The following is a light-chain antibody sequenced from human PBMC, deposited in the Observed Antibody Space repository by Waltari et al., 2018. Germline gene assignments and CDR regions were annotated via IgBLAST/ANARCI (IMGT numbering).Light chain of an antibody. J-gene: IGKJ1*01. CDR1: QSVTSK. CDR2: DAS. Sequence: EIVMTQSPATLSVSPGEGATLSCRASQSVTSKLTWYQFKPGQAPRLVIYDASSRATGIPARFSGSGSGTEFTLTISSLQSEDFVVYYCQQYHNWPPWTFGQGTKVEI. CDR3: QQYHNWPPWT. V-gene: IGKV3D-15*01.